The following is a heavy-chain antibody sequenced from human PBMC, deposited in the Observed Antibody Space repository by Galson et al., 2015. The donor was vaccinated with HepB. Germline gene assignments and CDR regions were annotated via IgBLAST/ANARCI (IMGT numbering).Heavy chain of an antibody. CDR3: ARGLRGGLGGRLEL. Sequence: ETLSLTCGVYGGSFSGYQWSWLRQPPGKAPEWIGEINYRGSTSFSPSLKSRVTISLDTSKNQFSLELTSVTAADTAVYFCARGLRGGLGGRLELWGQGALVTVSS. V-gene: IGHV4-34*01. J-gene: IGHJ5*02. CDR2: INYRGST. CDR1: GGSFSGYQ. D-gene: IGHD3-16*01.